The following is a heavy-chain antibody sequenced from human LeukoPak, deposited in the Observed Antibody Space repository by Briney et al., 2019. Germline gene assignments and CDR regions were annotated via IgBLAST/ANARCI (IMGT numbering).Heavy chain of an antibody. CDR2: ISSSGST. V-gene: IGHV4-4*07. CDR3: ARYAVANSNLYFDY. CDR1: GGTLDTYY. J-gene: IGHJ4*02. D-gene: IGHD4/OR15-4a*01. Sequence: SETLSLTRSSSGGTLDTYYRSWLRQPAGKGLEWVGRISSSGSTNYNPSLTSRVTMSVDTYNNQFSLKVTFVTAADTAAYYFARYAVANSNLYFDYWGQGTLVTVSS.